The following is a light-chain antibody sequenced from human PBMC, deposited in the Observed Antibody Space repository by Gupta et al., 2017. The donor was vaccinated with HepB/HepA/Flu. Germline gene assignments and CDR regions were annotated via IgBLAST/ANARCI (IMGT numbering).Light chain of an antibody. V-gene: IGKV3-15*01. CDR2: GAS. CDR3: QQYKIRPLT. Sequence: EIVMTQSPATLSVSPGERATLSCRASQSISSNLAWYQQIPGQAPRLISFGASTRATGVPARFSGSVSGTEFTLTISSLQSEDFAGYSCQQYKIRPLTFGGGTKVEIK. CDR1: QSISSN. J-gene: IGKJ4*01.